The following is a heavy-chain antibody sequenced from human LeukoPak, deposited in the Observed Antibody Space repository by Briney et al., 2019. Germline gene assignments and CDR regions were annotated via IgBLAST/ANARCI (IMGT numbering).Heavy chain of an antibody. CDR2: INPNSGGT. J-gene: IGHJ4*02. CDR3: ARDSSSGWSKESY. Sequence: ASVKVSCKASGYTFTGYYMHWVRQAPGQGLEWMGWINPNSGGTNYAQKFQGRVTMTRDTSISTAYMELSRLRSDDTAVYYCARDSSSGWSKESYWGQGTLVTVSS. D-gene: IGHD6-19*01. V-gene: IGHV1-2*02. CDR1: GYTFTGYY.